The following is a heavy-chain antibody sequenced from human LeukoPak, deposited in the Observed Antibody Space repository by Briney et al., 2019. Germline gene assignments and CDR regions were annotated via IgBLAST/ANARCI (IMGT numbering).Heavy chain of an antibody. V-gene: IGHV4-59*01. J-gene: IGHJ4*02. Sequence: PPETLSLTCTVSGASITSYYWGWIRQPPVKGLEWIGSITNSGSTNYNPSLKSRVTISLDTSKNQFSLKLSSVTAADTAVYYCARRFLGVEFDCWGQGTLVTVSS. CDR1: GASITSYY. CDR3: ARRFLGVEFDC. CDR2: ITNSGST. D-gene: IGHD3-3*01.